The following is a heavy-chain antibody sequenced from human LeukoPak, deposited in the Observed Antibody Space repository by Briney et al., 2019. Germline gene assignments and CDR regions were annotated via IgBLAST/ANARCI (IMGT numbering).Heavy chain of an antibody. D-gene: IGHD3-3*01. J-gene: IGHJ3*02. CDR2: ISAYNGNT. V-gene: IGHV1-18*01. CDR1: GYTFTSYG. Sequence: ASVKVSCKASGYTFTSYGISWVRQAPGQGLEWMGWISAYNGNTNYAQKLQGRVTMTTDTSTSTAYMELRSLRSDDTAVYYCARDVAGEGSGPHDVFDIWGQGTMVTVSS. CDR3: ARDVAGEGSGPHDVFDI.